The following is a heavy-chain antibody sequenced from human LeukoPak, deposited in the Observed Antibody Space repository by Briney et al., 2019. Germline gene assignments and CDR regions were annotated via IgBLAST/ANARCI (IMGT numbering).Heavy chain of an antibody. D-gene: IGHD3-9*01. V-gene: IGHV4-34*01. CDR1: GGSFSGYY. J-gene: IGHJ6*03. CDR3: ARVIRYFDWLLWARTKYYYYYCMDV. CDR2: INHSGST. Sequence: SETLSLTCAVYGGSFSGYYWSWIRQPPGKGPEWIGEINHSGSTNYNPSLKSRVTISVDTSKNQFSLKLSSVTAADTAVYYCARVIRYFDWLLWARTKYYYYYCMDVWGKGTTVTVSS.